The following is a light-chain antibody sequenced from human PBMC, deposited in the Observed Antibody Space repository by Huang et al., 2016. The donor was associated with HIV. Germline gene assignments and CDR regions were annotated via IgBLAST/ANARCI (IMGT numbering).Light chain of an antibody. CDR1: QYINTY. CDR2: SAS. Sequence: VIWMTQSPPLLSASTGDRVTINCRVSQYINTYLAWYQQKPGKAPELLIYSASVLQNGVASRFNGSGSGTQFTLTISCLQTEDFATYYCQQYHAFPLTFGAGTKVEI. J-gene: IGKJ4*01. V-gene: IGKV1D-8*03. CDR3: QQYHAFPLT.